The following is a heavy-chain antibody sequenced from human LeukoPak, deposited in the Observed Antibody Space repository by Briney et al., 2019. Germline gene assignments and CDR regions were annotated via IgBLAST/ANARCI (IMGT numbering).Heavy chain of an antibody. CDR3: ARENSRGRFDY. V-gene: IGHV6-1*01. D-gene: IGHD6-19*01. CDR2: TYYRSKWYN. CDR1: GDSVSSNTAA. Sequence: PSQTLSLTCGISGDSVSSNTAARNWIRQSPSTGLEWLGRTYYRSKWYNNYAVSVKSRITINPDSSKNQVSLQLNSVTPEDTAMYYCARENSRGRFDYWGQGTLVTVSS. J-gene: IGHJ4*02.